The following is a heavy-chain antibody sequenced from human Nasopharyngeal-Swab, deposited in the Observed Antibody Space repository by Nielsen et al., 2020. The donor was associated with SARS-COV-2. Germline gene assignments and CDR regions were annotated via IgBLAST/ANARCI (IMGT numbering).Heavy chain of an antibody. CDR2: ISGRDHTT. V-gene: IGHV3-23*01. J-gene: IGHJ6*02. CDR1: GFTVRSCA. Sequence: GGSLRLACAASGFTVRSCAISWVRQAPGKGLDWVSVISGRDHTTYYADSVKGRFTISRDNSKNSVNLQMNSLRVEDTAIYYCAKDRDSGDDSDDYYHYYGMDVWGQGTTVTVSS. D-gene: IGHD5-12*01. CDR3: AKDRDSGDDSDDYYHYYGMDV.